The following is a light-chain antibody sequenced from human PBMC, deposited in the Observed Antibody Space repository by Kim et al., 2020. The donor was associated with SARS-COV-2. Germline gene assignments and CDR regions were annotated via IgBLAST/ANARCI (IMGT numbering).Light chain of an antibody. Sequence: ASVGDRVTITCLASHAISNYLAWYQQKPGKVPKLLIYAASTLQSGVPSRFSGSGSGTDFTLTISSLQPEDVATYYCQKYDIAPWTFGQGTKVDIK. CDR2: AAS. CDR3: QKYDIAPWT. J-gene: IGKJ1*01. V-gene: IGKV1-27*01. CDR1: HAISNY.